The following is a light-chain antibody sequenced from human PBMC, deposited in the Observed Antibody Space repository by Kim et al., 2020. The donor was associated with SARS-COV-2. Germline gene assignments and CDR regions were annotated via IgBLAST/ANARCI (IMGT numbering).Light chain of an antibody. Sequence: PGERATPSCRARQSVSSTYLAWYQQKPGQAPRLLIYGASSRAAGIPDRFSGSGSGTDFTLTISRLEPEDFAVYYCQQYGTSPRTFGQGTKVDIK. J-gene: IGKJ1*01. V-gene: IGKV3-20*01. CDR2: GAS. CDR1: QSVSSTY. CDR3: QQYGTSPRT.